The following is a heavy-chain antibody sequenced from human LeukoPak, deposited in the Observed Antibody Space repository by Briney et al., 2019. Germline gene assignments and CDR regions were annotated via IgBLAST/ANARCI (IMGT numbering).Heavy chain of an antibody. D-gene: IGHD1-1*01. V-gene: IGHV3-53*01. CDR3: ARGPAGYN. Sequence: GGSLRLSCAASGFAFSSNHMSWVRQAPGKGLEWVSVIYSGGSTDYADSVKGRFTISRDNLKNTLYLQMNSLRAEDTAVYYCARGPAGYNWGQGTLVTFSS. CDR2: IYSGGST. CDR1: GFAFSSNH. J-gene: IGHJ4*02.